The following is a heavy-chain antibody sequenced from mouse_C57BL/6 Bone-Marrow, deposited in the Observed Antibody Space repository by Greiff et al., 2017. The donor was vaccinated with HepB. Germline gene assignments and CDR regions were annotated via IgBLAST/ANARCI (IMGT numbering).Heavy chain of an antibody. Sequence: VQRVESGPGLVAPSQSLSITCTVSGFSLTSYAISWVRQPPGKGLEWLGVIWTGGGTNYNSALKSRLSISKDNSKSQVFLKMNSLQNDDTARYYCARNPYGSSFYAMDYWGQGTSVTVSS. CDR2: IWTGGGT. J-gene: IGHJ4*01. V-gene: IGHV2-9-1*01. CDR1: GFSLTSYA. D-gene: IGHD1-1*01. CDR3: ARNPYGSSFYAMDY.